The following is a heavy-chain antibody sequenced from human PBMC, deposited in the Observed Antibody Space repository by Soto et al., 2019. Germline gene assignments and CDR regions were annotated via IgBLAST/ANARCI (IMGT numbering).Heavy chain of an antibody. D-gene: IGHD5-12*01. CDR2: SIPILGTA. CDR3: ARGRGYSGDDHYYYYDMDV. V-gene: IGHV1-69*01. Sequence: QVQLVQSGAEVKKPASSVKVSCKASGGTFNNYPITWVRQAPGEGLEWMGGSIPILGTANYAQNFQGRVTISVDASTSTAYMELSSMRSEDTAVYYCARGRGYSGDDHYYYYDMDVWGQGTTVTVSS. CDR1: GGTFNNYP. J-gene: IGHJ6*02.